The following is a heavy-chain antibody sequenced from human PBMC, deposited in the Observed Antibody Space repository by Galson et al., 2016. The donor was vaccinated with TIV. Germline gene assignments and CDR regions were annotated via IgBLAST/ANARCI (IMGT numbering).Heavy chain of an antibody. V-gene: IGHV4-39*07. CDR2: LYYSESP. D-gene: IGHD3-16*02. Sequence: SETLSLTCTVSGGSISTYSYYWGWIRQPPGKGLEWIGRLYYSESPHYNPSLKSRVTISVDTSKNHFSLKLSSVTAADTAVYYCVQFGAVIGTFDFLGQGTLVTVSS. CDR3: VQFGAVIGTFDF. CDR1: GGSISTYSYY. J-gene: IGHJ4*02.